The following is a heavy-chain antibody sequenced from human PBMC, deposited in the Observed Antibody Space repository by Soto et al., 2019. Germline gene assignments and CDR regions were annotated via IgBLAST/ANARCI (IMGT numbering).Heavy chain of an antibody. CDR3: AGEPNYFAY. CDR1: GYTFTSYG. V-gene: IGHV1-18*01. J-gene: IGHJ4*02. CDR2: ISAYNGNT. Sequence: QVQLVQSGTEVKKPGASVKVSCKASGYTFTSYGISWVRQAPGQGLEWMGWISAYNGNTHYAQKPQGRVTMTTDTSTSTADMELRGLRSDDTAVYYCAGEPNYFAYWGQGTLVTVSS.